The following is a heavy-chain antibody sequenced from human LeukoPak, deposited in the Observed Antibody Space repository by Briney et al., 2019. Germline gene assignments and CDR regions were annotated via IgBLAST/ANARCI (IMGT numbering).Heavy chain of an antibody. J-gene: IGHJ4*02. V-gene: IGHV3-11*04. CDR1: GFSFSDYY. Sequence: GGSLRLSCAASGFSFSDYYMSWIRQARGKGLEWVSFISSSGSTIYYADSVKGRFTISRDNAKNSLYLQMNSLRAEDAAVYYWAGSDLVWDYWGQGTLVTVSS. CDR2: ISSSGSTI. D-gene: IGHD3-16*01. CDR3: AGSDLVWDY.